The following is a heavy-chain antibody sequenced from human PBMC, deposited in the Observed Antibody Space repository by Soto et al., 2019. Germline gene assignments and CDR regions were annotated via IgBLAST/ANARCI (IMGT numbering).Heavy chain of an antibody. J-gene: IGHJ6*03. Sequence: PSETLYLTCTVSGDSISSSYWNWIRQAPGKGLEWIGYIDDTGSTNYNPSLKSRVTLSVDPSNNQYSLKLSSVTAADTAVYYCARGVLEWLLRDSYYYYMDVWGKGTTVTVSS. D-gene: IGHD3-3*01. CDR3: ARGVLEWLLRDSYYYYMDV. CDR1: GDSISSSY. CDR2: IDDTGST. V-gene: IGHV4-59*01.